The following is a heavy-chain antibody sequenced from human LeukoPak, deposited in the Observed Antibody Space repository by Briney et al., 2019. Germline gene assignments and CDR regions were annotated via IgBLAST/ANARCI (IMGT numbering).Heavy chain of an antibody. V-gene: IGHV4-34*01. CDR2: INHSGST. D-gene: IGHD3-22*01. J-gene: IGHJ4*02. CDR1: GGSFSGYY. CDR3: ARDNYDNSGYYFDY. Sequence: SETLSLTCAVYGGSFSGYYWSWIRQPPGKGLEWIGEINHSGSTNYNPSLTSRVTISVDTSKNQFSLKLSSVTAADTAVYYCARDNYDNSGYYFDYWGQGTLVTASS.